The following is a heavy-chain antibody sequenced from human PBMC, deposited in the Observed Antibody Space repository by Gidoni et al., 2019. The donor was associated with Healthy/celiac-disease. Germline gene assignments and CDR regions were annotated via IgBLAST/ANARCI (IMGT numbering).Heavy chain of an antibody. J-gene: IGHJ4*02. CDR3: ARVRCSSTSCYTGLLFDY. V-gene: IGHV4-59*01. CDR1: GGSISSYY. D-gene: IGHD2-2*02. Sequence: QVQLQESGPGLVKPSETLSLTCTASGGSISSYYWSWIRQPPGKGLEWIGYIYYSGSTNYNPSLKSRVTISVDTSKNQFSLKLSSVTAADTAVYYCARVRCSSTSCYTGLLFDYWGQGTLVTVSS. CDR2: IYYSGST.